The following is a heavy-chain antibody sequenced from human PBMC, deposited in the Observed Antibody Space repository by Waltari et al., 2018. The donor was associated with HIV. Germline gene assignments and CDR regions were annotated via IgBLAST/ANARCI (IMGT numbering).Heavy chain of an antibody. D-gene: IGHD1-26*01. CDR3: AGRERPSFGDMDV. CDR2: LIPSFGTA. Sequence: QVQLVQSGAEVKKPGSSVKVSCQASGGTFRSNAISWVRQAPGQGLAWMGGLIPSFGTATYIQSFQGRLTITADESTNTAYMELTRLTSEDTAVYFCAGRERPSFGDMDVWGQGTTVIVSS. V-gene: IGHV1-69*12. CDR1: GGTFRSNA. J-gene: IGHJ6*02.